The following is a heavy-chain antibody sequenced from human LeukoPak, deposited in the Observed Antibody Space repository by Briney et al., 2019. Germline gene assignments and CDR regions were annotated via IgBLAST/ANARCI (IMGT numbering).Heavy chain of an antibody. Sequence: SETLSLTCTASGGSVSRSPYYWGWIRQPPGKGLEWIGNIYYSGSTYYNPSLKSRVTISVDTSKNQFSLKVTSVTAADTAVYYCARVSSSWYQDWYFDLWGRGTLVTVSS. CDR2: IYYSGST. CDR3: ARVSSSWYQDWYFDL. D-gene: IGHD6-13*01. V-gene: IGHV4-39*07. CDR1: GGSVSRSPYY. J-gene: IGHJ2*01.